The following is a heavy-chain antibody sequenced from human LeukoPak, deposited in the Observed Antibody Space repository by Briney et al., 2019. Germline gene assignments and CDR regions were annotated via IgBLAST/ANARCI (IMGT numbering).Heavy chain of an antibody. CDR2: INHSGST. CDR1: GGSIGTYS. D-gene: IGHD6-13*01. V-gene: IGHV4-34*01. CDR3: ARVSSAAADVDY. J-gene: IGHJ4*02. Sequence: SETLSLTCTVSGGSIGTYSWNWIRQPPGKGLEWIGEINHSGSTNYNPSLKSRVTISVDTSKNQFSLKLSSVTAADTAVYYCARVSSAAADVDYWGQGTLVTVSS.